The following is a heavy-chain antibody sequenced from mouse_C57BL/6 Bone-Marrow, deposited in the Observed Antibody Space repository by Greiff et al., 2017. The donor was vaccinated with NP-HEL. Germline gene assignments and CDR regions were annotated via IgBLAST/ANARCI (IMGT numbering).Heavy chain of an antibody. J-gene: IGHJ3*01. V-gene: IGHV1-81*01. CDR1: GYTFTSYG. Sequence: QVQLQQSGAVLARPGASVKLSCKASGYTFTSYGISWVKQRPGQGLEWIGEIYPRSGNTCYNEKFKGKATLTADKSSSTAYMELRSLTSEDSAVYFCASFYDYDGPFAYWGQGTLVTVSA. D-gene: IGHD2-4*01. CDR3: ASFYDYDGPFAY. CDR2: IYPRSGNT.